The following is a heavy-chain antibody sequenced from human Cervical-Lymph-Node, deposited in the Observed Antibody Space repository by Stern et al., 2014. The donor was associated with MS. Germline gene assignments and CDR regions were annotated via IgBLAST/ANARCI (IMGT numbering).Heavy chain of an antibody. Sequence: QVKLGQSGAEVKKPGASGKVSCKGYGSTLTDFFMHWVRQPPGKVLEWMGGFDPEDGETFYAQNFQGRVTMTEDTSPATAYMDLSSLRSAAPAVYYFATDYNYWAQGTLVPVSS. CDR2: FDPEDGET. J-gene: IGHJ4*02. D-gene: IGHD3-10*01. V-gene: IGHV1-24*01. CDR3: ATDYNY. CDR1: GSTLTDFF.